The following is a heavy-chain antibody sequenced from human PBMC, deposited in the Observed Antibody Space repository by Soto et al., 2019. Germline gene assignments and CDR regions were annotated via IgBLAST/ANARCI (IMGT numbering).Heavy chain of an antibody. Sequence: GGSLRLSCAASGFTFSSYAMSWVRQAPGKGLEWVSAISGSGGSTYYADSVKGRFTISRDNSKNTLYLQMDSLRAEDTAVYYCSKDRFAMTTVDFYYWGQGTLLTVSS. CDR2: ISGSGGST. D-gene: IGHD4-17*01. J-gene: IGHJ4*02. V-gene: IGHV3-23*01. CDR1: GFTFSSYA. CDR3: SKDRFAMTTVDFYY.